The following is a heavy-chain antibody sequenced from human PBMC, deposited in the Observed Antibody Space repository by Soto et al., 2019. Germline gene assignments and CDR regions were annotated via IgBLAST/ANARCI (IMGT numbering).Heavy chain of an antibody. CDR3: AAITGEVTGFDY. CDR2: INAGNGNT. Sequence: QVQLVQSGAEEKKPGASVKVSCKASGYTFTSYAMHWVRQAPGQRFEWMGWINAGNGNTKYSQKFQGRVTITRDTAASTAYMELSRVIAEDTAVYYCAAITGEVTGFDYWGQGTLVTVSS. J-gene: IGHJ4*02. CDR1: GYTFTSYA. D-gene: IGHD3-16*01. V-gene: IGHV1-3*05.